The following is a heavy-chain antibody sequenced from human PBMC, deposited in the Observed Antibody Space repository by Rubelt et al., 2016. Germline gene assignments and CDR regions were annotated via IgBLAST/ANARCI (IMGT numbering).Heavy chain of an antibody. CDR2: VSYSGAT. CDR1: RGSISNSFC. D-gene: IGHD1-7*01. J-gene: IGHJ4*02. CDR3: ARDRRWDWNSFDN. V-gene: IGHV4-39*07. Sequence: LQESGPGLVKPSEALSLTCTVSRGSISNSFCWGWIRQPPGKGLEWIGSVSYSGATDLNPSLNNRVTISLDTSKNQFSLKLSSVTAADTAVYYCARDRRWDWNSFDNWGQGTQVTVSS.